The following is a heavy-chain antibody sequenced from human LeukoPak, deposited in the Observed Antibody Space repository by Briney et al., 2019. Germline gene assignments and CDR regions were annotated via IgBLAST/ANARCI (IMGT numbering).Heavy chain of an antibody. V-gene: IGHV3-33*01. J-gene: IGHJ6*04. CDR2: IWYDGSNK. CDR3: ARGYQLHHYYYYGMDV. Sequence: GGSLRLSCAASGFTFSSYGMHWVRQAPGKGREWVAVIWYDGSNKYYADSVKGRFTISRDNSKNTLYLQMNSLRAEDTAVYYCARGYQLHHYYYYGMDVWGKGTTVTVSS. D-gene: IGHD2-2*01. CDR1: GFTFSSYG.